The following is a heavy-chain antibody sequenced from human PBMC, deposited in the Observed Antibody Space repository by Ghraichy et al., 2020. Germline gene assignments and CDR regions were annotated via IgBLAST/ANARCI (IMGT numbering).Heavy chain of an antibody. Sequence: ASVKVSCKASGYTFTGYYMHWVRQAPGQGLEWMGWINPNSGGTNYAQKFQGRVTMTRDTSISTAYMELSRLRSDDTAVYYCARDLEWASSSGINWFDPWGQGTLVTVSS. J-gene: IGHJ5*02. CDR2: INPNSGGT. CDR1: GYTFTGYY. D-gene: IGHD6-6*01. V-gene: IGHV1-2*02. CDR3: ARDLEWASSSGINWFDP.